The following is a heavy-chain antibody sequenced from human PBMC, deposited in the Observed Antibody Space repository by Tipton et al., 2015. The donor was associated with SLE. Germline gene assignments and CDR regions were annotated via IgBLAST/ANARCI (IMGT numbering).Heavy chain of an antibody. CDR1: GGSFSGYY. J-gene: IGHJ4*02. CDR2: INHSGST. CDR3: ARHPQGAQVGATYFDY. Sequence: LRLSCAVYGGSFSGYYWSWIRQPPGKGLEWIGEINHSGSTNYNPSPKSRVTISVDTSKNQFSLKLSSVTAADTAVYYCARHPQGAQVGATYFDYWGQGTLVTVSS. V-gene: IGHV4-34*01. D-gene: IGHD1-26*01.